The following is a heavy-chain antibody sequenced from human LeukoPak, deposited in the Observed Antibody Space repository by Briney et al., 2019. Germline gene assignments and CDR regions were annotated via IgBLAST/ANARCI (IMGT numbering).Heavy chain of an antibody. J-gene: IGHJ4*02. CDR1: RFTFRSSW. D-gene: IGHD6-6*01. CDR2: IDQRGGDK. Sequence: GGSLRLSCAASRFTFRSSWMSWVRQAPGKGLEWVATIDQRGGDKFSVDSVKGRFIISRDNAKNSVYLQMNSLTAEDTAVYYCTRDSSHYLGSSDYWGQGTLVTVSS. V-gene: IGHV3-7*01. CDR3: TRDSSHYLGSSDY.